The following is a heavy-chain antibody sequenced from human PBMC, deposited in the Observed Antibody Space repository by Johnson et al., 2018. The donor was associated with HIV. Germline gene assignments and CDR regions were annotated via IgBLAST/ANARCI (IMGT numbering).Heavy chain of an antibody. D-gene: IGHD6-13*01. CDR3: ARDGESQQLPLVDAFDV. CDR2: ITGSGTVV. J-gene: IGHJ3*01. V-gene: IGHV3-11*04. CDR1: GFTFSDYY. Sequence: VQLVESGGGLVKPGGSLRLSCAASGFTFSDYYMSWIRQAPGKGLEWVSYITGSGTVVYYADSVKGRFTISRDNSRNTLYLQMSSLRVEDTAMYYCARDGESQQLPLVDAFDVWGQGTMVTVSS.